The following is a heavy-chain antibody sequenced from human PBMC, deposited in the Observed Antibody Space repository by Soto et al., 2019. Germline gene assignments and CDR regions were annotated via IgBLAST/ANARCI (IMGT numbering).Heavy chain of an antibody. D-gene: IGHD2-15*01. CDR2: IIPIFGTA. CDR1: GGTFSSYA. V-gene: IGHV1-69*01. J-gene: IGHJ6*02. CDR3: ARDLAIVVVVAATGKYGMDV. Sequence: QVQLVQSGAEVKKPGSSVKVSCKASGGTFSSYAISWVRQAPGQGLEWMGGIIPIFGTANYAQKFQGRVTITADESTCTAYMELSSLRSEDTAVYYCARDLAIVVVVAATGKYGMDVWGQGTTVTVSS.